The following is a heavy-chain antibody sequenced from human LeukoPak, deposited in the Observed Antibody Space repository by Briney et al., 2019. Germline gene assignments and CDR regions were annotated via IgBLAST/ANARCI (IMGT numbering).Heavy chain of an antibody. D-gene: IGHD3-22*01. J-gene: IGHJ4*02. CDR2: IYYSGST. Sequence: SETLSLTCTVSGGSISSYYWSWIRQPPGKGLEWIGYIYYSGSTNYNPSLKSRVTISVDTSKNQFSLKLSSVTAADTAVYYCARDRYYYDSSGYVFDYWGQGTLVTVSS. CDR3: ARDRYYYDSSGYVFDY. V-gene: IGHV4-59*01. CDR1: GGSISSYY.